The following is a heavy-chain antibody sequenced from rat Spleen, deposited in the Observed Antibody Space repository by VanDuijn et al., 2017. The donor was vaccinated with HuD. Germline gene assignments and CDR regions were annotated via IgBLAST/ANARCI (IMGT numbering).Heavy chain of an antibody. CDR1: GYSITSGYG. J-gene: IGHJ2*01. D-gene: IGHD1-11*01. CDR2: INSAGST. Sequence: EVQLQESGPGLVKPSQSLSLTCSVTGYSITSGYGWNWIRKFPGNKLEWMGYINSAGSTNYNPPLKSQISITRDTSKNQFFLQLTSVTTEDTATYYCARFAEGIVSSGFDYWGQGVMVTVSS. CDR3: ARFAEGIVSSGFDY. V-gene: IGHV3-3*01.